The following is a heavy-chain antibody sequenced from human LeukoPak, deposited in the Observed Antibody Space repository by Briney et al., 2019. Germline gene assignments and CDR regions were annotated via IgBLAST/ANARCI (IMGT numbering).Heavy chain of an antibody. Sequence: SETLSLTCTVSGGPISSSSFYWGWIRQHPGKGLEWIGYIYYSGRTYYNPSLKSRVTISVDTTKNQFSLKLSSVTAADTAVYYCARDRYDSYPMDVWGQGTTVTVSS. CDR3: ARDRYDSYPMDV. CDR2: IYYSGRT. V-gene: IGHV4-31*03. CDR1: GGPISSSSFY. D-gene: IGHD3-3*01. J-gene: IGHJ6*02.